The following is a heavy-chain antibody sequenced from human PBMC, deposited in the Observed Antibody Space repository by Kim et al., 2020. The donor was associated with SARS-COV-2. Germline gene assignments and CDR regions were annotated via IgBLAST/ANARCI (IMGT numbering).Heavy chain of an antibody. Sequence: GGSLRLSCAASGFTFSNYAMSWVRQAPGKGPEWVSNVSGSGGSTYYADSVKGRFAISRDNTKKTLYLQMNSLRAEDTAVYYCVKGKGNNWCFCDYWGQGTLVTVSS. J-gene: IGHJ4*02. CDR2: VSGSGGST. CDR3: VKGKGNNWCFCDY. D-gene: IGHD1-1*01. V-gene: IGHV3-23*01. CDR1: GFTFSNYA.